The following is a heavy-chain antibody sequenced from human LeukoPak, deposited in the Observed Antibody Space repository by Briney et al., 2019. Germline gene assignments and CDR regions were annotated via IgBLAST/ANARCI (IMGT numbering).Heavy chain of an antibody. Sequence: GESQEISCKGSGYSFTYYWIGWVRQMPGKGLEWMGIIYPGDSDTRYRPSFQGQVTISVDKSISTAYLQWSSLKASDTAMYYCARQDGNSKYYFDYWGHESLVSVSS. CDR2: IYPGDSDT. D-gene: IGHD1-1*01. V-gene: IGHV5-51*01. CDR3: ARQDGNSKYYFDY. J-gene: IGHJ4*01. CDR1: GYSFTYYW.